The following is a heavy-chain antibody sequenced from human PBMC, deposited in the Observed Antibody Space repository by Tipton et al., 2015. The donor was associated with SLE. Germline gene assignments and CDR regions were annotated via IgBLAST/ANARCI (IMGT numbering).Heavy chain of an antibody. CDR3: AKEKGIAEAVHDAFDI. J-gene: IGHJ3*02. Sequence: SLRLSCTASGFNFRDYAMSWVRQTPGKGLEWMAFIRFDGSNQLNADSVKGRFTISRDNSKNTLYLQMNGLRAEDTAVYHCAKEKGIAEAVHDAFDIWGQGTMVTVSS. D-gene: IGHD6-13*01. V-gene: IGHV3-30*04. CDR1: GFNFRDYA. CDR2: IRFDGSNQ.